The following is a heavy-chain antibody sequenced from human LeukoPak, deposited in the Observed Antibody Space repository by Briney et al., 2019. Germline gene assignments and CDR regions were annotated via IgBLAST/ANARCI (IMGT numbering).Heavy chain of an antibody. CDR2: LYPGGTT. CDR3: ARDRRFTVGTERYYYYGMDV. V-gene: IGHV3-53*01. CDR1: GFTVSSNY. J-gene: IGHJ6*02. D-gene: IGHD1-26*01. Sequence: GGSLGLSCVVSGFTVSSNYMTWVRQAPGKGLEWVSVLYPGGTTYFADSVKGRFTISRDNSKNTLYLQMNSLRPEDTALYYCARDRRFTVGTERYYYYGMDVWGQGTTVTVSS.